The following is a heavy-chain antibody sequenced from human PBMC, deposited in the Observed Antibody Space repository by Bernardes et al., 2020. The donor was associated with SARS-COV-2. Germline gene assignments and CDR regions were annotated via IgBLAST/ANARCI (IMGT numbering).Heavy chain of an antibody. Sequence: GGSLRLSCAASGFTFSRYWMHWVRQAPGKGLVWVSRINPDGTYINYADSVKGRFTISRDNAKNTLYLEMNSLRADDTAVYYCTGDVSYWGQGTPVTVSS. CDR2: INPDGTYI. V-gene: IGHV3-74*01. D-gene: IGHD3-16*01. CDR3: TGDVSY. J-gene: IGHJ4*02. CDR1: GFTFSRYW.